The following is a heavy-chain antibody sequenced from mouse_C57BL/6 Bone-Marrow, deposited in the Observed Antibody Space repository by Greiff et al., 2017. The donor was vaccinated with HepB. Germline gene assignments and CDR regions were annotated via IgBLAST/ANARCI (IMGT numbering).Heavy chain of an antibody. CDR1: GYTFTSYW. CDR3: AFNWDALYYFDY. V-gene: IGHV1-72*01. D-gene: IGHD4-1*01. CDR2: IDPNSGGT. J-gene: IGHJ2*01. Sequence: QVQLQQSGAELVKPGASVKLSCKASGYTFTSYWLHWVKQRPGRGLEWIGRIDPNSGGTKYNEKFKSKATLTVDKPSSTAYMQLSSLTSEDSAVYYCAFNWDALYYFDYWGQGTTLTVSS.